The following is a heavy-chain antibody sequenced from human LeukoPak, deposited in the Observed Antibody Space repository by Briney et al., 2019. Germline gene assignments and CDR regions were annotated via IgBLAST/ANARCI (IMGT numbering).Heavy chain of an antibody. V-gene: IGHV4-34*01. J-gene: IGHJ4*02. CDR1: GGSFSGYY. D-gene: IGHD3-10*01. Sequence: SETLSLTCAVYGGSFSGYYWSWIRQPPGKGLEWIGEINHSGSTNYNPSLKSRVTISVDTSKNQFSLKLSSVTAADTAVYYCARERWGSGSYPNYFDYWGQGTLVTVSS. CDR3: ARERWGSGSYPNYFDY. CDR2: INHSGST.